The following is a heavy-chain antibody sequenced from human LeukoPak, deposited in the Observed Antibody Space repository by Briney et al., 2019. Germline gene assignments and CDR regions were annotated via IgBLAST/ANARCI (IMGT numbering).Heavy chain of an antibody. D-gene: IGHD6-13*01. CDR1: GFTFSSYW. CDR3: ARVRLGYRRTKYFDY. CDR2: IKQDGSEK. V-gene: IGHV3-7*01. Sequence: GGSLRLSCAASGFTFSSYWMSWVRQAPGKGLEWVANIKQDGSEKYYVDSVRGRFTISRDNAKNSLYLQMNSLRAEDTAVYYCARVRLGYRRTKYFDYWGQGTLVTVSS. J-gene: IGHJ4*02.